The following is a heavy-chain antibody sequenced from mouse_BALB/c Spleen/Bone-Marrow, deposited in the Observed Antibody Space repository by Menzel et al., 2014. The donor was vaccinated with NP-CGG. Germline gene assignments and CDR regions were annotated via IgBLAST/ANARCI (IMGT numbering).Heavy chain of an antibody. CDR2: IDTSDSYI. CDR3: ARGGHDFSLDY. D-gene: IGHD2-4*01. CDR1: GYTFTDKW. V-gene: IGHV1-69*01. Sequence: VHLVESGAEFVMPGASVKMSCKASGYTFTDKWMHWVKQRPGQGLEWIGAIDTSDSYINYNQKFMGKASLTVDASSSTAYMHLSSLTSDDSAVYYCARGGHDFSLDYWGQGTSVIVSS. J-gene: IGHJ4*01.